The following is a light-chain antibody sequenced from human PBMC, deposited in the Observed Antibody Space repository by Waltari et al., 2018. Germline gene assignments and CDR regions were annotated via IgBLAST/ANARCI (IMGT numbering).Light chain of an antibody. J-gene: IGKJ5*01. V-gene: IGKV3-11*01. CDR2: DAA. Sequence: ETVFTQSPATLSLSPGESATLPCRASQNVDIYLAWYQQKPGQAPRLLSYDAANRATGIPARFSGSGSGTDFTLTISSLEPEDFAVYYCQQRKNWPPLTFGQGTRLDIK. CDR3: QQRKNWPPLT. CDR1: QNVDIY.